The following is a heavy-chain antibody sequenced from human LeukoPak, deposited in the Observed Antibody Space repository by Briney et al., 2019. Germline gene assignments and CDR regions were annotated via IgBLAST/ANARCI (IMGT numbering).Heavy chain of an antibody. V-gene: IGHV1-2*02. D-gene: IGHD2-15*01. CDR2: INPNSGGT. CDR1: GYTFTGYY. Sequence: GASVKVSCKASGYTFTGYYMHWVRQAPGQGLEWMGWINPNSGGTNYAQKFQGRVTMTRDTSISTAYMELSRLRSDDTAVYYCAREELAGSLGYYFDYWGQGTLVTVSS. J-gene: IGHJ4*02. CDR3: AREELAGSLGYYFDY.